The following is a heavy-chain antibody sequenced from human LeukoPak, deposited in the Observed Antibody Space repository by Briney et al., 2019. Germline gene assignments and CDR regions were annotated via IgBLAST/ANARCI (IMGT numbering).Heavy chain of an antibody. D-gene: IGHD3-9*01. CDR2: ISAYNGNT. CDR1: GYTFTSYG. V-gene: IGHV1-18*01. J-gene: IGHJ6*03. CDR3: ARASLRYFDWLFNMDV. Sequence: ASVKVSCKASGYTFTSYGISWVRQAPGQGLEWMGWISAYNGNTNYAQKFQGRVTTTRDTSISTAYMELSRLRSDDTAVYYCARASLRYFDWLFNMDVWGKGTTVTISS.